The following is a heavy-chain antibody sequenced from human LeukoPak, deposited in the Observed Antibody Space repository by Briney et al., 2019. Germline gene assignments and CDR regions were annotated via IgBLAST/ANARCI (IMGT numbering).Heavy chain of an antibody. CDR3: ARGASIVVVPYYYYGMDV. Sequence: GGSLRLSCAASGFTFSDHYMDWVRQAPGKGLEWVGRTRNKANSYTTEYAASVKGRFTISRDDSKNSLYLQMNSLKTEDTAVYYCARGASIVVVPYYYYGMDVWGQGTTVTVSS. J-gene: IGHJ6*02. V-gene: IGHV3-72*01. D-gene: IGHD3-22*01. CDR2: TRNKANSYTT. CDR1: GFTFSDHY.